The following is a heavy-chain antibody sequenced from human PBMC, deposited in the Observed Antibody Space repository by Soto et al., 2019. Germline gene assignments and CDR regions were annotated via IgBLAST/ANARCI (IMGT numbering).Heavy chain of an antibody. D-gene: IGHD6-19*01. CDR1: GYTFTSYA. V-gene: IGHV1-3*01. CDR3: ASYSSGFYAFDS. CDR2: INAGNGNT. J-gene: IGHJ4*02. Sequence: ASVKVSCKASGYTFTSYAMHWVRQAPGQRLEWMGWINAGNGNTKYSQKFQGRVTITRDTTASTAYMELSSLRSEDTAVYYCASYSSGFYAFDSWGQGTLVTVAS.